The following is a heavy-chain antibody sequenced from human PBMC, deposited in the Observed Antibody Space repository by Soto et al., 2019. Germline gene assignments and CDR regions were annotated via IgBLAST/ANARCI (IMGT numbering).Heavy chain of an antibody. D-gene: IGHD3-16*02. CDR2: IYYSGST. CDR3: ARHGRIIPLGELSDRLYYFDY. V-gene: IGHV4-59*08. CDR1: GGSISSYC. Sequence: SETLSLTCTVSGGSISSYCWHWIRQPPGKGLEWIGYIYYSGSTNYNPSLKSRVTISVDTSKNQFSLKLSSVTAADTAVYYCARHGRIIPLGELSDRLYYFDYWGQGTLVPVSS. J-gene: IGHJ4*02.